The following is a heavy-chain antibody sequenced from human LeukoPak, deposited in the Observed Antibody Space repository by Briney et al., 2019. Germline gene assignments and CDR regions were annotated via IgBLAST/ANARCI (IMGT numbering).Heavy chain of an antibody. Sequence: GESLKISCKGSGYIFTSYWIGWVSQMHGKGLEWMGIIYPGDSDTRYSPSFQGQVTISADKSISTAYLQWSSLKASDTAMYYCARSNPLSYDYVWGSYRYSTDFDYWGQGTLVTVSS. J-gene: IGHJ4*02. CDR3: ARSNPLSYDYVWGSYRYSTDFDY. V-gene: IGHV5-51*01. D-gene: IGHD3-16*02. CDR2: IYPGDSDT. CDR1: GYIFTSYW.